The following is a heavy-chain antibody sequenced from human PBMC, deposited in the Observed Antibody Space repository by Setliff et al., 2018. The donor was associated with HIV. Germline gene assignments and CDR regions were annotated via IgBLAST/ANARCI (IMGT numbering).Heavy chain of an antibody. V-gene: IGHV4-39*01. J-gene: IGHJ4*02. Sequence: SETLPLTCTVPGGSINRSNYYWGWIRQPPGKGLEWIGTISYTGSTYYDPSLKNRVTISLDTSKNQFFLKLSSVTAPDTAIYYCARQTWEYYDTLTGYYRSPKNFDSWGQGTLVTVSS. D-gene: IGHD3-9*01. CDR1: GGSINRSNYY. CDR3: ARQTWEYYDTLTGYYRSPKNFDS. CDR2: ISYTGST.